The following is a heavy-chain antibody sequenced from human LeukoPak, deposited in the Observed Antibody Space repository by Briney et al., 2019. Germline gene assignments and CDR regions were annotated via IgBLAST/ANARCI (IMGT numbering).Heavy chain of an antibody. CDR2: IIPIFGIA. Sequence: SVKVSCKASGGTFSSYAISWVRQAPGQGLEWMGRIIPIFGIANYAQKFQGRVTITADKSTSTAYMELSSLRSEDTAVYYCARAIVVVPAAIESWFDPWGQGTLVTVSS. V-gene: IGHV1-69*04. J-gene: IGHJ5*02. CDR3: ARAIVVVPAAIESWFDP. CDR1: GGTFSSYA. D-gene: IGHD2-2*01.